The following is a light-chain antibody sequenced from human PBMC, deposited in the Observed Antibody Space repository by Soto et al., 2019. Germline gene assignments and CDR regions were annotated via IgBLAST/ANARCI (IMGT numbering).Light chain of an antibody. J-gene: IGKJ5*01. V-gene: IGKV3-20*01. CDR3: QQYDNSIT. CDR2: GAS. Sequence: EIVLTQSPGTLSLFPGETATLSCRASQRVSSNNLAWYQQKPGQTPRLLIYGASTRATGIPDRFSGSGSGTDFTLTISRLEPDYFTVYYCQQYDNSITFGQGTRLEIE. CDR1: QRVSSNN.